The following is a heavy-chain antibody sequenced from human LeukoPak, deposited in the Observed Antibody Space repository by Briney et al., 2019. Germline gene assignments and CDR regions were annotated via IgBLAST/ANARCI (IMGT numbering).Heavy chain of an antibody. CDR3: AKKSVADVPPLH. V-gene: IGHV3-23*01. CDR2: ITGSGGST. J-gene: IGHJ4*02. Sequence: PGGSLRLSCAASGFTFSSYAMSWVRQAPGKGLEWVSGITGSGGSTYYADSVKGRFIISRDNSKSTLFLQMNSLRAEDTAIYYCAKKSVADVPPLHWGQGTLVTVSS. CDR1: GFTFSSYA. D-gene: IGHD6-19*01.